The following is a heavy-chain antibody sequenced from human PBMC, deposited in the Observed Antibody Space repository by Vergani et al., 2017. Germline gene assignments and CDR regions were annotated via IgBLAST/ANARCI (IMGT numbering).Heavy chain of an antibody. J-gene: IGHJ5*02. CDR1: GGSISSYY. D-gene: IGHD3-10*01. Sequence: QVQLQESGPGLVKPSETLSLTCTDTGGSISSYYWSWIRQPPGKGLEWIGYIYYSGSTNYNPSLKSRVTISVDTSKNQFSLKLNSVTAAGTAVYYCGRVADFYGLGSRLLDLWGQGILVTVSS. CDR3: GRVADFYGLGSRLLDL. CDR2: IYYSGST. V-gene: IGHV4-59*01.